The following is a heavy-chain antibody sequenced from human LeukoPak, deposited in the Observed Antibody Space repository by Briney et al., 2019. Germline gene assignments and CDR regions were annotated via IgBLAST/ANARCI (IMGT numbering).Heavy chain of an antibody. V-gene: IGHV1-2*02. CDR1: GYTFTGYY. J-gene: IGHJ3*02. CDR3: ARDNIVGAPLTEAFDI. Sequence: ASVKVSCKASGYTFTGYYMHWVRQAPGQGLEWMGWINPNSGGTNYAQKFQGRVTTTRDTSISTAYMELSRLRSDDTAVYYCARDNIVGAPLTEAFDIWGQGSMVTVSS. CDR2: INPNSGGT. D-gene: IGHD1-26*01.